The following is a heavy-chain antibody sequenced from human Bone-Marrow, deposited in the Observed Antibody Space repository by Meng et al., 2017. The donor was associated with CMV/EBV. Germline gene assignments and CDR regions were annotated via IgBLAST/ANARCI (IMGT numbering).Heavy chain of an antibody. V-gene: IGHV3-11*04. Sequence: GESLKISCAASGFTFSDYYMSWIRQAPGKGLEWVSYISSSGSTIYYADSVKGRFTISRDNAKNSLYLQRNSLRAEDTAVYYCVRPMAAHDAFDIWGQGTMVPVSS. J-gene: IGHJ3*02. CDR2: ISSSGSTI. D-gene: IGHD5-24*01. CDR3: VRPMAAHDAFDI. CDR1: GFTFSDYY.